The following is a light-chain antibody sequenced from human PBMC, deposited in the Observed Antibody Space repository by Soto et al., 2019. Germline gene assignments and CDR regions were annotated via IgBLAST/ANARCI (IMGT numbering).Light chain of an antibody. V-gene: IGKV1-5*01. CDR3: QQYNSSPLT. Sequence: DIQMTQSPSTLSASVGDRVTITCRANQSISSWLAWYQQKPGKAPNLLIYEASSLQSGVPSRFSGSGSGAEFTLTISSLQPDDFATYYCQQYNSSPLTCGGGTKVEIK. CDR2: EAS. J-gene: IGKJ4*02. CDR1: QSISSW.